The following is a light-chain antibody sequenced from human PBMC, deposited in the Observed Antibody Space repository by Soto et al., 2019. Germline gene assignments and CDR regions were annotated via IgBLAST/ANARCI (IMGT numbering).Light chain of an antibody. Sequence: EIVLTQSPATLSLSPGERATLSCGASQGVSSYLAWYQQKPGKAPRLLIYDASTRAPGSPARFSGSGSGTDCILTSSSREPEDFGVYYCQQRSNWPPITFGRGTKLEIK. V-gene: IGKV3-11*01. CDR1: QGVSSY. CDR3: QQRSNWPPIT. J-gene: IGKJ5*01. CDR2: DAS.